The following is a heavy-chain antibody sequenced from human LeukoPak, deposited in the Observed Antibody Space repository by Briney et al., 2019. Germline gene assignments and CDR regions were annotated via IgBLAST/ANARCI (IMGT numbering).Heavy chain of an antibody. CDR1: GGSISSYY. D-gene: IGHD1-14*01. CDR3: GREEYNHFDY. Sequence: SETLSLTCTVSGGSISSYYWSWIRQPPGKGLEWIGYIYYSGSTNYKTSPKSGVTISVDKSKNQFSLKLSSVNAADTAVYYCGREEYNHFDYWGQGTLVTVSS. V-gene: IGHV4-59*01. J-gene: IGHJ4*02. CDR2: IYYSGST.